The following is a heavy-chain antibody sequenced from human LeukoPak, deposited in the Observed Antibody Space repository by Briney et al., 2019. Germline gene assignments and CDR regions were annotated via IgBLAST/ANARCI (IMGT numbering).Heavy chain of an antibody. D-gene: IGHD2-21*02. V-gene: IGHV4-38-2*02. CDR2: IYHSGST. CDR3: ARSVVVTRVVDY. Sequence: SETLSLTCTVSGNSISSGYYWGWIRQPPGMGLEWIGSIYHSGSTYYNPSLKSRVTISVDTSKNQFSLKLSSVTAADTAVYYCARSVVVTRVVDYWGQGTLVTVSS. J-gene: IGHJ4*02. CDR1: GNSISSGYY.